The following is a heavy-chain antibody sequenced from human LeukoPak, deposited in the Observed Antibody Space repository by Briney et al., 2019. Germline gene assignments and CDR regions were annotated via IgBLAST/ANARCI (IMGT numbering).Heavy chain of an antibody. D-gene: IGHD3-22*01. J-gene: IGHJ6*02. CDR2: ISTSSHTI. V-gene: IGHV3-48*02. Sequence: LSLTCAASGFTFSTYGMNWVRQAPGKGLEWVSYISTSSHTIYYTDSVKGRFTVSRDNAKNSLYLQMNSLRDGDTAVYYCARGGSGYGDYYYFYAMDVWGQGSTVTVSS. CDR3: ARGGSGYGDYYYFYAMDV. CDR1: GFTFSTYG.